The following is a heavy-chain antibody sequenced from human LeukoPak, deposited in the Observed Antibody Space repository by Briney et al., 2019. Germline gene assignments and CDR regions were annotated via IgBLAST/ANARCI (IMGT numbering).Heavy chain of an antibody. Sequence: ASVKVSCKASGYTFTTYYIHWVRQAPGQGLEWMGIINPTGGSTTYAQKLQGRVTMTTDTSTSTAYMELRSLRSDDTAVYYCARDNGGVIDTPFDYWGQGTLVTVSS. V-gene: IGHV1-46*01. J-gene: IGHJ4*02. D-gene: IGHD3-16*02. CDR3: ARDNGGVIDTPFDY. CDR2: INPTGGST. CDR1: GYTFTTYY.